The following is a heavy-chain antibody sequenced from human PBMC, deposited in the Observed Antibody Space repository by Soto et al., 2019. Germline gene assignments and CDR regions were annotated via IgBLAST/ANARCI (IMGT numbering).Heavy chain of an antibody. Sequence: SETLSLTCTVSGCSISSSNYYWGWIRQPPGKGLEWIGRLSYSGNTYYNPSLKSRVTISADTSKNQISLRLSSVTAADTAVYYCARHDAISMIAVVTRYWGQGTLVTVSS. CDR2: LSYSGNT. CDR1: GCSISSSNYY. V-gene: IGHV4-39*01. D-gene: IGHD3-22*01. CDR3: ARHDAISMIAVVTRY. J-gene: IGHJ4*02.